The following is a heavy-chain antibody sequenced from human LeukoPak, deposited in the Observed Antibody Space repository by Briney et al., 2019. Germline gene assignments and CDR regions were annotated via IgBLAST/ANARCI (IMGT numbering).Heavy chain of an antibody. V-gene: IGHV3-7*01. J-gene: IGHJ4*02. D-gene: IGHD3-22*01. Sequence: GGSLRLSCAASGFTFTRYRMTWVRQAPGKGLERVANIKQDGSERYYVDSVDGRFTISRDNAKNSLFLQMNSLRDYDTAVYYCARSESTMTAWSMDYWGQGALVMASS. CDR1: GFTFTRYR. CDR2: IKQDGSER. CDR3: ARSESTMTAWSMDY.